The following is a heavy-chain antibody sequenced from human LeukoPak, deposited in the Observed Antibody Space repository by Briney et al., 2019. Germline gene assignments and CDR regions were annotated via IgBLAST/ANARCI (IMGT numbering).Heavy chain of an antibody. CDR2: ITDSGIGT. Sequence: PGGSLRPSCAASGFTFSSYAMSWVRQAPGKGLEWVSAITDSGIGTHYADSVMGRFTISRDNSKNTLYLQMNSLRAEDTAVYYCAKDYGGYLFDYWGQGTLVTVSS. CDR3: AKDYGGYLFDY. J-gene: IGHJ4*02. CDR1: GFTFSSYA. D-gene: IGHD4-23*01. V-gene: IGHV3-23*01.